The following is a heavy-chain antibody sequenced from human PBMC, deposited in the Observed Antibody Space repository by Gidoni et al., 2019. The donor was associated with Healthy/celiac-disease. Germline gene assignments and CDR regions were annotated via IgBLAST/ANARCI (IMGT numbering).Heavy chain of an antibody. D-gene: IGHD5-18*01. CDR2: IAYDGSNK. Sequence: QVQLVESGGGVVQPGRSLRVSCAASGFTFSSYGMHWVRQAPGKGLEWVAVIAYDGSNKYYADSVKGRFTISRDNSKNTLYLQMNSLRAEDTAVYYCAKDLGYSYGSLFDYWGQGTLVTVSS. CDR3: AKDLGYSYGSLFDY. V-gene: IGHV3-30*18. CDR1: GFTFSSYG. J-gene: IGHJ4*02.